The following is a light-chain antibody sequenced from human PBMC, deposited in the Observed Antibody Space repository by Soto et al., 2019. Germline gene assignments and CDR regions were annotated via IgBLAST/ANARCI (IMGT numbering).Light chain of an antibody. CDR2: DVS. CDR1: RDVGGYNY. V-gene: IGLV2-14*01. Sequence: SPAQPPSLFWAPGPLITLSPPGRDVGGYNYVSWYQQHPGKAPKLMIYDVSNRPSGVSNRFSGSKSGNTASLTISGLQVEDEADYYCSSYTNSNTLVFGTGTKVTVL. J-gene: IGLJ1*01. CDR3: SSYTNSNTLV.